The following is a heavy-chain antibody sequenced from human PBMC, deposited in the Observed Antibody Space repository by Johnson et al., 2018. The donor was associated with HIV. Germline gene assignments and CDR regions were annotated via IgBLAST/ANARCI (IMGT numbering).Heavy chain of an antibody. V-gene: IGHV3-66*01. CDR1: GFTVSSNY. CDR2: IYSGGST. J-gene: IGHJ3*01. CDR3: ARDRFGSGRPNAFDL. Sequence: VQLVESGGGLVQPGGSLRLSCAASGFTVSSNYMSWVRQAPGKGLEWVSVIYSGGSTYYAESVKGRFTISRDNSKNTLYLQMNSLRIEDTAVYYCARDRFGSGRPNAFDLWGQGTMVTVSS. D-gene: IGHD3-10*01.